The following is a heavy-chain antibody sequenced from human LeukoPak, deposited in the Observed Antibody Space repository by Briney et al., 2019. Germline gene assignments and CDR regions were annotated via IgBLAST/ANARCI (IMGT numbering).Heavy chain of an antibody. J-gene: IGHJ3*02. CDR2: INHRGST. V-gene: IGHV4-34*01. CDR3: AQSAALDAFDI. D-gene: IGHD2-2*01. CDR1: GGSFSGYY. Sequence: SETLSLTCAVYGGSFSGYYWSWIRQPPGKGLEWIGEINHRGSTNYNSSLKSRVNISVDTSKNQFSLKLSSVTAADTAVYYCAQSAALDAFDIWGQGTMVTVSS.